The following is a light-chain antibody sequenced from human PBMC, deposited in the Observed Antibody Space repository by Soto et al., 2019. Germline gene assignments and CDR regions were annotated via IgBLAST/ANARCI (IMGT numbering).Light chain of an antibody. CDR2: SDN. V-gene: IGLV1-40*01. Sequence: QSALTQPASVSGSFGQSITISCTWNNSNIGTGYGVHWYQQFPGTAPRLLTYSDNNRPSGVPDRFSGSKSGTSASLAITGLQAEDEAEYYCQSYDTSRFGLMFGGGTKLTVL. CDR3: QSYDTSRFGLM. CDR1: NSNIGTGYG. J-gene: IGLJ3*02.